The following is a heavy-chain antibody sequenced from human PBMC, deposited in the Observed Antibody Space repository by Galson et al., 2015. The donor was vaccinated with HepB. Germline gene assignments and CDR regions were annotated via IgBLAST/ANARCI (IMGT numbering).Heavy chain of an antibody. Sequence: ETLSLTCTVSGGSISSNNYYWGWIRQPPGKGLEWIGSIYYSGSTHYNPSLKSRVTISVDTSKNQFYLRLSSVTAADTAVYYCAREGKRYDQQVNNFDFWGQGTLVTVAS. CDR1: GGSISSNNYY. D-gene: IGHD3-9*01. CDR3: AREGKRYDQQVNNFDF. CDR2: IYYSGST. J-gene: IGHJ4*02. V-gene: IGHV4-39*02.